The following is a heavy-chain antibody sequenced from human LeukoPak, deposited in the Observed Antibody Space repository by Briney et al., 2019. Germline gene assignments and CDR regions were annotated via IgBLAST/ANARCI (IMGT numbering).Heavy chain of an antibody. CDR3: AKASAMIVVVSKHFDY. D-gene: IGHD3-22*01. V-gene: IGHV3-30*02. Sequence: GGTLRLSCAASGFTFNSYGMHWVRQAPGGGLEWVAFIRYDGSNKYYADSVKGRFTISRDNSKNTLYLQMNSLRAEDTAVYYCAKASAMIVVVSKHFDYWGQGTLVTVSS. CDR2: IRYDGSNK. CDR1: GFTFNSYG. J-gene: IGHJ4*02.